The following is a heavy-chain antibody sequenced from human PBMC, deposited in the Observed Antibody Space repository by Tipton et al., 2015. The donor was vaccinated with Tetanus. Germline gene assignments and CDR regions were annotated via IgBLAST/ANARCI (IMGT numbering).Heavy chain of an antibody. D-gene: IGHD2/OR15-2a*01. CDR2: IIPVFGTS. CDR1: GGTFRYHA. V-gene: IGHV1-69*06. CDR3: ARSRGGTRDFYAIAY. Sequence: QSGPEVKKPGSSVKVSCKASGGTFRYHAISWVRQAPGQGLEWMGGIIPVFGTSNYAQNFQDRVTVTADNSTSTVYMELTNLTSEDTAVYYCARSRGGTRDFYAIAYWGQGILVAVSS. J-gene: IGHJ4*02.